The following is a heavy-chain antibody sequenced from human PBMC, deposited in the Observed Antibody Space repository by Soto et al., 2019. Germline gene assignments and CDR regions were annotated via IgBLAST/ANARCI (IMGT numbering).Heavy chain of an antibody. Sequence: AGSVKVSCKASGYTFTGYYMHWVRQAPGQGLEWMGWINPNSGGTNYAQKFQGWVTMTRDTSISTAYMELSRLRSDDTAVYYCARDLGYCTTAGCYAFDSWGQGTLVTVSS. J-gene: IGHJ4*02. CDR2: INPNSGGT. CDR3: ARDLGYCTTAGCYAFDS. V-gene: IGHV1-2*04. D-gene: IGHD2-2*01. CDR1: GYTFTGYY.